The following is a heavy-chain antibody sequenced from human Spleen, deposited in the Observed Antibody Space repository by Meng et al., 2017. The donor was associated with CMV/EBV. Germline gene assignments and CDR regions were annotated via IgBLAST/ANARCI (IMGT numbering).Heavy chain of an antibody. D-gene: IGHD3-3*01. V-gene: IGHV3-30*02. CDR3: TKYVLRFLEWLLFRSSVADYYGMDV. J-gene: IGHJ6*02. CDR2: IRYDGSNK. CDR1: GFTFSSYG. Sequence: GESLKISCAASGFTFSSYGMHWVRQAPGKGLEWVAFIRYDGSNKYYADSVKGRFTISRDNSKNTLYLQMNSLRAEDTAVYYCTKYVLRFLEWLLFRSSVADYYGMDVWGQGTTVTVSS.